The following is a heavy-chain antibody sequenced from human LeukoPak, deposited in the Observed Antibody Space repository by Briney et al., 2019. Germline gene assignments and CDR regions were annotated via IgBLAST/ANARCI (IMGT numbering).Heavy chain of an antibody. J-gene: IGHJ4*02. CDR3: ATYKQVLLPFES. V-gene: IGHV3-23*01. CDR2: IFPSGGEI. D-gene: IGHD2-8*02. Sequence: GGSLRLSCAASGFTFSTFAMIWVRQSPGKGLEWVSSIFPSGGEIHYADSVRGRFTISRDNSKRTLSLQMNSLRVEHTAIYYCATYKQVLLPFESWGRGTLVTVS. CDR1: GFTFSTFA.